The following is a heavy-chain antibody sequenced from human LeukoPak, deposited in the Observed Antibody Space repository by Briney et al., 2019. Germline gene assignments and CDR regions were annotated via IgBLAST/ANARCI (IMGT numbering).Heavy chain of an antibody. CDR3: ARDGDYYDSSGYPAG. V-gene: IGHV1-69*05. J-gene: IGHJ4*02. CDR1: GGTFSSYA. D-gene: IGHD3-22*01. CDR2: IIPIFGTA. Sequence: ASVKVSCKASGGTFSSYAISWVRQAPGQGLEWMGGIIPIFGTANYAQKFQGRVTITTDESTSTAYMELSSLRSEDTAVYYCARDGDYYDSSGYPAGWGQGTLVTVSS.